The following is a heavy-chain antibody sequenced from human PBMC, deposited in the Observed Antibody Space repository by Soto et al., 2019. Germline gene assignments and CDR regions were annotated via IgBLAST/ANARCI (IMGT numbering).Heavy chain of an antibody. J-gene: IGHJ6*02. CDR3: ARGNEVVSGMDV. CDR1: GYTFTSYD. V-gene: IGHV1-8*01. D-gene: IGHD2-15*01. CDR2: VNPNSGNT. Sequence: ASVKVSCKASGYTFTSYDINWVRQATGQGLEWMGWVNPNSGNTGYAQKFQGRVTMTRNTSISTAYMELSSLRSEDTAVYYCARGNEVVSGMDVWGQRTTVTVSS.